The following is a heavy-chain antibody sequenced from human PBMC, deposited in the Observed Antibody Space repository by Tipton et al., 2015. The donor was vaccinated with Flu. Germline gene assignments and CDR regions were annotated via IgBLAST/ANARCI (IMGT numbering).Heavy chain of an antibody. J-gene: IGHJ4*02. D-gene: IGHD2-8*01. Sequence: TLSLTCTVSGGSMTRYYWSWIRQTPGKGLEWIGYIHYSGSTSYNPSLKSRVTISLDKSKNQLSLKLSSVTAADTAVYYCARGGEGYCSDGICYGPARLFEFWGRGTLVTVSS. V-gene: IGHV4-59*08. CDR3: ARGGEGYCSDGICYGPARLFEF. CDR1: GGSMTRYY. CDR2: IHYSGST.